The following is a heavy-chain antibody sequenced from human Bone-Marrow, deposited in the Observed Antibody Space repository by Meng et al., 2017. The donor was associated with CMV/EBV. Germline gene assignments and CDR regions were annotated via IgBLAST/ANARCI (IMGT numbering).Heavy chain of an antibody. Sequence: QVALGGSGGGGSPPGRSLQLSCAACGFPCSCYARHWDRQAPGKGLEGVAVKSYDGSNKYYADSVKGRFTISRDNSKNTLYLQMNSLRAEDTAVYYCARDLESLYFDYWGQGTLVTVSS. J-gene: IGHJ4*02. CDR3: ARDLESLYFDY. CDR1: GFPCSCYA. D-gene: IGHD5-24*01. CDR2: KSYDGSNK. V-gene: IGHV3-30-3*01.